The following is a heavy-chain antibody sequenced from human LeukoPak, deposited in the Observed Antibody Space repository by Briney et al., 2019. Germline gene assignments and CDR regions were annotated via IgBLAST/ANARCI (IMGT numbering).Heavy chain of an antibody. J-gene: IGHJ4*02. CDR1: GGSFSGYY. V-gene: IGHV4-34*01. Sequence: SETLSLPCAVYGGSFSGYYWSWIRQPPGKGLEWIGEINHSGSTNYNPSLKSRVTISVDTSKNQFSLKLSSVTAADTAVYYCARGPNYGGNSKDFDYWGQRTLVTVSS. D-gene: IGHD4-23*01. CDR2: INHSGST. CDR3: ARGPNYGGNSKDFDY.